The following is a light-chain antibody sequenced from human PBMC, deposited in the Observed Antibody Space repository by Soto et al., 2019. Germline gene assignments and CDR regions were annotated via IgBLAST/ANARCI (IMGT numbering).Light chain of an antibody. CDR1: HNFSSW. Sequence: DIQLTQSPSTLSTSIGDRVTITCRASHNFSSWLAWYQQRAGKAPKLLIYDVSTLSSGVPSRFSGSRSGTDFSLTITSLQPDDVATYYCQHYLTFGLGTKVDIK. CDR2: DVS. CDR3: QHYLT. V-gene: IGKV1-5*01. J-gene: IGKJ4*01.